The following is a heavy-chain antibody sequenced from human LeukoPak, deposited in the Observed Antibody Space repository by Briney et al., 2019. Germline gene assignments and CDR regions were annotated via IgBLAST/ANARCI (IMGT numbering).Heavy chain of an antibody. D-gene: IGHD1-7*01. CDR1: GYTFTSYG. CDR2: ISAYNGNT. V-gene: IGHV1-18*01. CDR3: ARENNWNSEGPVSPIDY. Sequence: ASVKVSCKASGYTFTSYGISGVRQAPGQGLEWMGWISAYNGNTNYAQKLQGRVTMTTDTSTSTAYMELRSLRSDDTAVYYCARENNWNSEGPVSPIDYWGQGTLVTVSS. J-gene: IGHJ4*02.